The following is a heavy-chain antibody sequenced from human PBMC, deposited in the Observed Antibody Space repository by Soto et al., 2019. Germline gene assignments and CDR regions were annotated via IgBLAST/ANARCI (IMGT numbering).Heavy chain of an antibody. CDR3: ARGSSGYSYGYDYYYYGMDA. CDR1: GFTFSSYW. Sequence: GGSLRLSCAASGFTFSSYWMHWVRQAPGKGLVWVSRINSDGSSTSYADSVKGRFTISRDNAKNTLYLQMNSLKAEDTTVYYCARGSSGYSYGYDYYYYGMDAWGQGTTVTVSS. J-gene: IGHJ6*02. D-gene: IGHD5-18*01. CDR2: INSDGSST. V-gene: IGHV3-74*01.